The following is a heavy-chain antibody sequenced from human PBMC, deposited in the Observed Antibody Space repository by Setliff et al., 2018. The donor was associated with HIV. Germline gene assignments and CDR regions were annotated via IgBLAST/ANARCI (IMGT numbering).Heavy chain of an antibody. D-gene: IGHD2-2*02. J-gene: IGHJ4*02. CDR1: GGSINNYY. V-gene: IGHV4-4*09. CDR3: ARQDRYCTSTDCYRYFNY. Sequence: PSETLSLTCTVSGGSINNYYWSWMRQSPGKGLEWIGYIHSSGPTNYNPSLKSRVTISIDTSKNQFSLKLSPVTAADMAVYFCARQDRYCTSTDCYRYFNYWGQGTLVTVSS. CDR2: IHSSGPT.